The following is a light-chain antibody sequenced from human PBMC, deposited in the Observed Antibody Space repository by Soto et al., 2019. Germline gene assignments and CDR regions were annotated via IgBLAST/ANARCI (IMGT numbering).Light chain of an antibody. CDR2: DVS. CDR1: QGVSTY. Sequence: EIVLTQSPATLSLSPGEGATLSCRASQGVSTYLAWYQQKPGQPPRLLIYDVSNRATGIPARFSGGGSGTDFTLTISSLKPEDSAVYYCQQRSSWPLTFGGGTKVDIK. CDR3: QQRSSWPLT. V-gene: IGKV3-11*01. J-gene: IGKJ4*01.